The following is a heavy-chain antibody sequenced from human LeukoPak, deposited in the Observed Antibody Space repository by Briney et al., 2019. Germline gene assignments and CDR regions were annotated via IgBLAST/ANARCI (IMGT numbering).Heavy chain of an antibody. Sequence: SVKVSCKASGGTFSSHAISWVRQAPGQGLEWMGRIIPILGIANYAQKFQGRVTITADKSTSTAYMELSSLRSEDTAVYYCARGREMGYDSSGYYVYWGQGTLVTVSS. D-gene: IGHD3-22*01. V-gene: IGHV1-69*04. CDR1: GGTFSSHA. J-gene: IGHJ4*02. CDR3: ARGREMGYDSSGYYVY. CDR2: IIPILGIA.